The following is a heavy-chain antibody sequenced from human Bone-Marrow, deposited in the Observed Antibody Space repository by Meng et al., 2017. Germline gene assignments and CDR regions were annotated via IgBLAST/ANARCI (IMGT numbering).Heavy chain of an antibody. V-gene: IGHV4-4*03. CDR2: FHHSGTT. CDR3: AASPGWWRIDS. J-gene: IGHJ4*02. CDR1: GASVSAAYW. Sequence: QDAGPGLGMPPGTRSLPCGVSGASVSAAYWWTWGRQPPGKGLEWIGEFHHSGTTNYNPSLRSRVTISVDTSKNQFSLRLTSVTAADTAVYYCAASPGWWRIDSWGQGTLVTVSS. D-gene: IGHD6-19*01.